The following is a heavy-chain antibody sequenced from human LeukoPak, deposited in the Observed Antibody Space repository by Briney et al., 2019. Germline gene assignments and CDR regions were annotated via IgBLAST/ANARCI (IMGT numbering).Heavy chain of an antibody. CDR2: IYPNSGAT. CDR3: GTLLSNGPFDY. V-gene: IGHV1-2*02. J-gene: IGHJ4*02. Sequence: ASVKVSCKAAGYTFTGYYMHWVRQAPGQGLEWMGWIYPNSGATKYAQKFQGRVTMTRDTSISTAYMELSGLRSDDTAVYYCGTLLSNGPFDYWGQGSLVTVSS. CDR1: GYTFTGYY.